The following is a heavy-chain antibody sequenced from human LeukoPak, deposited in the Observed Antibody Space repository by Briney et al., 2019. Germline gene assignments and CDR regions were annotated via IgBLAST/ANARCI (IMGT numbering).Heavy chain of an antibody. CDR3: AKGGAQV. CDR2: ISSSGGTT. CDR1: GFTFNSDA. J-gene: IGHJ4*02. Sequence: QPGGSLRLSCAASGFTFNSDAMRWVRQAPGKGLEWVSAISSSGGTTYYADSVRGRFIISRDSSKNTLYLQMNSLRAEDTAVYYCAKGGAQVGGQGTLVTVSS. D-gene: IGHD1-26*01. V-gene: IGHV3-23*01.